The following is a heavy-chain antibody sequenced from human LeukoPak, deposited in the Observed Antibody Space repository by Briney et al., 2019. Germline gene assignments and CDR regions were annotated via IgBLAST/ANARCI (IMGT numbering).Heavy chain of an antibody. J-gene: IGHJ4*02. V-gene: IGHV1-69*13. CDR3: ALLATTVVTRFDY. D-gene: IGHD4-23*01. CDR1: GGTFSSYA. CDR2: IIPIFGTT. Sequence: ASVKVSCKASGGTFSSYAISWVRQAPGQGLEWMGGIIPIFGTTNYAQKLQGRVTITADESTSTAYMELSSLRSEDTAVYYCALLATTVVTRFDYWGQGTLVTVFS.